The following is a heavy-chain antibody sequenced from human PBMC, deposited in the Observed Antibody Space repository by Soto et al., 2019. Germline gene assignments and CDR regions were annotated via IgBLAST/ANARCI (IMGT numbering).Heavy chain of an antibody. J-gene: IGHJ6*02. CDR3: ARDGLSVAGKTYYYYGMDV. CDR2: ISGSGGST. Sequence: LRLSCAASGLTFSSYAMSWVRQAPGKGLEWVSAISGSGGSTFYADSVKGRFTISRDNAKNSLYLQMNSLRAEDTAVYYCARDGLSVAGKTYYYYGMDVWGQGTTVTVSS. D-gene: IGHD6-19*01. V-gene: IGHV3-23*01. CDR1: GLTFSSYA.